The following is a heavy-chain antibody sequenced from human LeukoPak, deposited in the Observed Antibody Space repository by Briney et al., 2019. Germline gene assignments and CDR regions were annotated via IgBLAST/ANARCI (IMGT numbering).Heavy chain of an antibody. CDR3: ARQDYDYVWGSYRPFDY. V-gene: IGHV1-69*15. J-gene: IGHJ4*02. D-gene: IGHD3-16*02. CDR2: IIPIFGTA. CDR1: RGTFSSYA. Sequence: GASVKVSCKASRGTFSSYAISWVRQAPGQGLEWMGRIIPIFGTANYEQKFQGRVTITSHESTRTAYMELSSLRSEDTAVYYCARQDYDYVWGSYRPFDYWGQGTLVTVSS.